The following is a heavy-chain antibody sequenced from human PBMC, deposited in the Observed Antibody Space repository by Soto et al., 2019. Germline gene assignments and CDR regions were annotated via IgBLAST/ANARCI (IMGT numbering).Heavy chain of an antibody. CDR1: GFTFSSYA. D-gene: IGHD6-19*01. J-gene: IGHJ4*02. Sequence: EVQLLESGGGLVQPGGSLRLSCAASGFTFSSYAMSWVRQAAGKGLEWVSTISGSGANTYYADSVKGRFTISRDNSKNTLYLQMNSLRAEDTAVYYCAKRSSYSSGDVDYWGQGTLVTVSS. V-gene: IGHV3-23*01. CDR3: AKRSSYSSGDVDY. CDR2: ISGSGANT.